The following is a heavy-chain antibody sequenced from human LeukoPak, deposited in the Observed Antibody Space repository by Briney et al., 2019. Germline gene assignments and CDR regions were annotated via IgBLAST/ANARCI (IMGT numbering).Heavy chain of an antibody. Sequence: KTSETLSLTCSVSGGSISSFYWSWIRQPAGKGLEWIGRIYTSGSTDYNPTLKSRVTMSVDTSKNQFSLKLSSVTAADTAVYYCARESQVLYYFDYWGQGTLVTVSS. J-gene: IGHJ4*02. CDR2: IYTSGST. CDR1: GGSISSFY. CDR3: ARESQVLYYFDY. V-gene: IGHV4-4*07.